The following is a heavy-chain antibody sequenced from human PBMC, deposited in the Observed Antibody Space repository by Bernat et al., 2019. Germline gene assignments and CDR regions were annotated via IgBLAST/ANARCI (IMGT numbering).Heavy chain of an antibody. CDR2: IRYDGSKK. V-gene: IGHV3-30*02. CDR3: AKSVYSSDNYGMDV. CDR1: GFTFSSFG. J-gene: IGHJ6*02. D-gene: IGHD6-19*01. Sequence: QVHLVESGGGVVQPGGSLRLSCAASGFTFSSFGMHWVRQAPGKGPEWVALIRYDGSKKYYADSVKGQVTISRDNSKNMLYLQMNSLRAEDTAVYYCAKSVYSSDNYGMDVWGQGTTVTVSS.